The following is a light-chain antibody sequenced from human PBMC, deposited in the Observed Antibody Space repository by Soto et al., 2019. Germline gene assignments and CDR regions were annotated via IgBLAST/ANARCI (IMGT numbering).Light chain of an antibody. Sequence: EIVLTQSPATLSVSPGERATLSCRASQSVSSNLAWNQQKPGQAPRLLIYGASTRATGIQARFSGSGSGTEFTLTISSLQSEDFAVYYCQQYNNWPPTFGQGTKVDIK. J-gene: IGKJ1*01. V-gene: IGKV3-15*01. CDR2: GAS. CDR3: QQYNNWPPT. CDR1: QSVSSN.